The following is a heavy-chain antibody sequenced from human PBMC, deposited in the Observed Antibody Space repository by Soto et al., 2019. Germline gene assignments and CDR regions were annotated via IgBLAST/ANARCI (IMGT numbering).Heavy chain of an antibody. CDR2: MNPNSGET. CDR1: GYTFNDYE. D-gene: IGHD2-2*01. CDR3: GRIAMPARPRWYNWFDP. Sequence: ASVKVSCKTSGYTFNDYEINWVRQATGQGLEWIGWMNPNSGETGYAQRFQGRVTMTTSTSLSTAYLELSSLTSDDTAVYYCGRIAMPARPRWYNWFDPWGQGTLVTVSS. J-gene: IGHJ5*02. V-gene: IGHV1-8*02.